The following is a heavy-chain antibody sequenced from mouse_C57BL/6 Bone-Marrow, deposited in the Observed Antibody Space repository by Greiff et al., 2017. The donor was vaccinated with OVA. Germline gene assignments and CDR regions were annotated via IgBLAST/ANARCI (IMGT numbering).Heavy chain of an antibody. Sequence: EVKVVESEGGLVQPGSSMKLSCTASGFTFSDYYMAWVRQVPEKGLEWVANINYDGSSTYYLDSLKSRFIISRDNAKNILYLQMSSLKSEDTATYYCARELRLLYFDYWGQGTTLTVSS. CDR3: ARELRLLYFDY. D-gene: IGHD3-2*02. J-gene: IGHJ2*01. CDR2: INYDGSST. CDR1: GFTFSDYY. V-gene: IGHV5-16*01.